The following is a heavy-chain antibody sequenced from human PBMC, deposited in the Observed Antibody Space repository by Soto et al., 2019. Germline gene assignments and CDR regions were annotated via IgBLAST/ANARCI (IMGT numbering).Heavy chain of an antibody. CDR3: ARTVSSGWYIDY. V-gene: IGHV3-15*05. CDR1: GFTFNNAW. J-gene: IGHJ4*02. CDR2: IKSKTDGGTT. Sequence: PGGSLRLSCAASGFTFNNAWMSWVRQAPGKGLEWVGRIKSKTDGGTTDYAAPVKGRFTISRDDSKNTLYLQMNSLRAEDTAVYYCARTVSSGWYIDYWGQGTLVTVSS. D-gene: IGHD6-19*01.